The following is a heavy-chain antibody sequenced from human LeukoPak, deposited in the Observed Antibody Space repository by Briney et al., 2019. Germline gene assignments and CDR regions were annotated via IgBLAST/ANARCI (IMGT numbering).Heavy chain of an antibody. CDR1: GLTFCEYA. Sequence: PGGSLRLSCAASGLTFCEYAMKWASHVPGKGLEWVSGISWNSGSLDYAVAVKGRFTISRDNARNSLFLQMNSLRPEDTAPYYCAIGTGRYWTHFDSWGQGTLVTVSS. CDR3: AIGTGRYWTHFDS. CDR2: ISWNSGSL. D-gene: IGHD1-26*01. V-gene: IGHV3-9*01. J-gene: IGHJ4*02.